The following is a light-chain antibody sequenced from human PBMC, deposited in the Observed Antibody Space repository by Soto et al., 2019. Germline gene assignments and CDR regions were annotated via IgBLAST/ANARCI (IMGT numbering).Light chain of an antibody. J-gene: IGLJ2*01. V-gene: IGLV1-40*01. CDR2: GNS. Sequence: QSVLTQPPSVSGAPGQRVTISCSGSSSNIGAGYDVHWYQQLPGTAPKLLIYGNSSRPSGVPDRFSAAKSGASASLAITGLQAEDEADYYCQASDSSLRGSDVVFGGGTQLTVL. CDR3: QASDSSLRGSDVV. CDR1: SSNIGAGYD.